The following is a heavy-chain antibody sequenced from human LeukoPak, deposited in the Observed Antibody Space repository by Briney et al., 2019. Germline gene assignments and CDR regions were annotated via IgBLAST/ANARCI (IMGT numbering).Heavy chain of an antibody. Sequence: SETLSLTCTVSGGSISSSSYYWGWIRQPPGKGLEWIGSIYYSGSTYYNPSLKSRVTISVDTFKNQFSLKLSSVTAADTAVYYCAREGEYSSSFSGDYWGQGTLVTVSS. V-gene: IGHV4-39*07. CDR2: IYYSGST. CDR3: AREGEYSSSFSGDY. J-gene: IGHJ4*02. CDR1: GGSISSSSYY. D-gene: IGHD6-13*01.